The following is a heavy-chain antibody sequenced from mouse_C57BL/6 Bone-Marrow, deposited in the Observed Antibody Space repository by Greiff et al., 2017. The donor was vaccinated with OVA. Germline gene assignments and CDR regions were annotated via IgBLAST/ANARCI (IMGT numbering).Heavy chain of an antibody. V-gene: IGHV7-1*01. CDR1: VFTFSDFY. J-gene: IGHJ4*01. CDR3: ARDSSMDY. CDR2: SRNKANDYTT. Sequence: EVMLVESGGGLVQSGRSLRLSCATSVFTFSDFYMEWVRQAPGKGLEWIAASRNKANDYTTEYSASVKGRFIVSRDTSQSILYLQMNALRAEDTAIYYCARDSSMDYWGQGTSVTVSS.